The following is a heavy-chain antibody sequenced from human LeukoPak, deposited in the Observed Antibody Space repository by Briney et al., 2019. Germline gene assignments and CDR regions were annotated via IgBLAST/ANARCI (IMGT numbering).Heavy chain of an antibody. CDR3: ARAGAAGTVGDY. Sequence: SETLSLTCTVSGGSISNYHWSWIRQPPGKGLEWIGYIYYSGSTYYNPSLKSRVTISVDTSKNQFSLKLSSATAADTAVYYCARAGAAGTVGDYWGQGTLVTVSS. D-gene: IGHD6-13*01. V-gene: IGHV4-59*12. CDR2: IYYSGST. CDR1: GGSISNYH. J-gene: IGHJ4*02.